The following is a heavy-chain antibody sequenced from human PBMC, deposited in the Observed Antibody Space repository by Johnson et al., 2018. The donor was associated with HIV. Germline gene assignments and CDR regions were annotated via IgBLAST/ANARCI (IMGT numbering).Heavy chain of an antibody. CDR1: GFTFDDYA. J-gene: IGHJ3*02. V-gene: IGHV3-9*01. Sequence: VQLVESGGGLVQPGRSLRLSCAASGFTFDDYAMHWVRQAPGQGLEWVSGISWNSGSIGYADSVTGRFTISRDNSKNTLYLQMNSLRAEDTAVYYCARVATYYYDSSYAFDIWGQGTMVTVSS. D-gene: IGHD3-22*01. CDR3: ARVATYYYDSSYAFDI. CDR2: ISWNSGSI.